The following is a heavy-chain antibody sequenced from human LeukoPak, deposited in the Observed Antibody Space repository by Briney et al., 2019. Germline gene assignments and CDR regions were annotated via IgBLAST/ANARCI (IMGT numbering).Heavy chain of an antibody. V-gene: IGHV2-5*01. CDR2: IYWNDDK. J-gene: IGHJ4*02. Sequence: KESGPTLVKPTQTLTLTCTFSGFSLSTSGVGVGWIRQPPGKALEWLALIYWNDDKRYSPSLKSRFTITKDTSKNQVVLTMTNMDPVDTATYYCAHSPSSPPHYCSSTSCSYYFDYWGQGTLVTVSS. CDR3: AHSPSSPPHYCSSTSCSYYFDY. CDR1: GFSLSTSGVG. D-gene: IGHD2-2*01.